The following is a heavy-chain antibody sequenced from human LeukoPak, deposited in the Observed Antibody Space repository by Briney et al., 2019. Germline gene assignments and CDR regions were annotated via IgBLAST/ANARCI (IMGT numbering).Heavy chain of an antibody. CDR2: IYTSGSN. V-gene: IGHV4-61*02. D-gene: IGHD3-22*01. CDR1: GGSISRGSYY. CDR3: ARAHDSSGYYYSYFDY. J-gene: IGHJ4*02. Sequence: SQTLSLTCTVSGGSISRGSYYWSWIRQPAGKGLEGVGRIYTSGSNNYNPSLKSRVTISVDTSKNQFSLKLSSVTAADTAVYYCARAHDSSGYYYSYFDYWGQGTLVTVSS.